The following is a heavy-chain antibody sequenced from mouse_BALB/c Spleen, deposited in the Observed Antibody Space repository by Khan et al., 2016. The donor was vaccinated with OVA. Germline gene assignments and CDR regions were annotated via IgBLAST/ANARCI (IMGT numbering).Heavy chain of an antibody. Sequence: EVKLLESGPGLVKPSQSLSLTCTVTGYSITSGYAWNWIRQFPGNKLEWMGYISYSGSTSYNPYFRSRISITRDTSKNQFFLQLNSLTTEDTSTYYDARKNYCGYAMDYWGQGTSVTVSS. CDR1: GYSITSGYA. J-gene: IGHJ4*01. CDR3: ARKNYCGYAMDY. CDR2: ISYSGST. D-gene: IGHD1-1*01. V-gene: IGHV3-2*02.